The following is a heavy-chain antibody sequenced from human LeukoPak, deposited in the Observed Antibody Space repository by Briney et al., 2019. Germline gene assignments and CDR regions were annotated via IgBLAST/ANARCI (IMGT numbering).Heavy chain of an antibody. CDR3: ARSNWNYDGHFDY. D-gene: IGHD1-7*01. J-gene: IGHJ4*02. Sequence: SETLSLTCTVSGGSISSYYWSWIRQPPGKGLEWIGYIYYSGSTNYNPSLKSRVTISVDTSKNQFSLNLSSVTAADTAVYYCARSNWNYDGHFDYWGQGTLVTVSS. V-gene: IGHV4-59*01. CDR1: GGSISSYY. CDR2: IYYSGST.